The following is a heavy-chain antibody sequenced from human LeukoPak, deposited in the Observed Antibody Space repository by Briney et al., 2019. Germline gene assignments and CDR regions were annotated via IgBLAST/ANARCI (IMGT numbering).Heavy chain of an antibody. V-gene: IGHV3-74*01. Sequence: GGSLRLSCAASGFTFSSYWMHWVRQAPGKGLVWVSHINTDGSSTSYADSVKGRFTISRDNSKNALYLQMNSLRAEDTAVYYCARGGVATGNRYYYYYMDVWGKGTTVTVSS. J-gene: IGHJ6*03. CDR3: ARGGVATGNRYYYYYMDV. D-gene: IGHD5-12*01. CDR2: INTDGSST. CDR1: GFTFSSYW.